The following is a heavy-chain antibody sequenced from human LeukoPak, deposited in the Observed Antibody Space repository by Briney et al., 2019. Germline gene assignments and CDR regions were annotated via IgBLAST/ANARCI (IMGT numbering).Heavy chain of an antibody. Sequence: GASVKVSCKASGYTFTSYDINWVRQATGQGLEWMGWMNPNSGSTGYAQKFQGRVTMTRNTSISTAYMELSSLRSEDTAVYYCARGGSSGYVFTLTSEDYFDYWGQGTLVTVSS. CDR2: MNPNSGST. CDR3: ARGGSSGYVFTLTSEDYFDY. CDR1: GYTFTSYD. J-gene: IGHJ4*02. V-gene: IGHV1-8*01. D-gene: IGHD3-22*01.